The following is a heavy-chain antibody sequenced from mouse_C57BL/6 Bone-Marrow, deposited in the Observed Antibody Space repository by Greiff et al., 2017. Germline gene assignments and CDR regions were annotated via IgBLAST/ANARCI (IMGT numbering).Heavy chain of an antibody. CDR3: ARWYDYGGTWFAY. CDR1: GYTFTSYW. D-gene: IGHD2-4*01. J-gene: IGHJ3*01. V-gene: IGHV1-81*01. Sequence: VQLQQPGAELVMPGASVKLSCKASGYTFTSYWMHWVKQRTGQGLEWIGEIYPRSGNTYYNEKFKGKATLTADKSSSTAYMELRSLTSEDSAVYFGARWYDYGGTWFAYWGQGTLVTVSA. CDR2: IYPRSGNT.